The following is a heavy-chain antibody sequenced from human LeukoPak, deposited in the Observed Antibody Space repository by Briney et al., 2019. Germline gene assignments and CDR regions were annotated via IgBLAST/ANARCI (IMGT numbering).Heavy chain of an antibody. CDR1: GGSISSGSYY. CDR2: IYTSGST. CDR3: AREPAYYDILTGYYWTRFDY. J-gene: IGHJ4*02. Sequence: SQTLSLTCTVSGGSISSGSYYWSWIRQPAGKGLEWIGRIYTSGSTNYNPSLKSRVTISVDTSKNQFSLKLSSVTAADTAVYYCAREPAYYDILTGYYWTRFDYWGQGTLVTVSS. D-gene: IGHD3-9*01. V-gene: IGHV4-61*02.